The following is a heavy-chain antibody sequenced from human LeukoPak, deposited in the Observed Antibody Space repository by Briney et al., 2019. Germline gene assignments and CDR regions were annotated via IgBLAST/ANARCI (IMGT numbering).Heavy chain of an antibody. CDR2: INSDGSTT. CDR1: GFTFSNYW. CDR3: ARVGHSYGVDY. V-gene: IGHV3-74*01. J-gene: IGHJ4*02. Sequence: GGSLRLSCAASGFTFSNYWMHWVRQAPGKGLVWVSRINSDGSTTTYADSVKGRFTISRDNAKNRLYLQMNSLRAEDTAVYYCARVGHSYGVDYWGQGILVTVSS. D-gene: IGHD5-18*01.